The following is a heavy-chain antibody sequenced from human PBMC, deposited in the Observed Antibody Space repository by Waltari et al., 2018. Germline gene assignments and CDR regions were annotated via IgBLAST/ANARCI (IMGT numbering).Heavy chain of an antibody. Sequence: VHGGRSLRLSCTASGFTFGDYAMSWVRQAPGKGLEWVGFIRSKAYGGTTEYAASVKGRFTISRDDSKSIAYLQMNSLKTEDTAVYYCTRDRLDCSSTSCYAYYYYYMDVWGKGTTVTVSS. CDR2: IRSKAYGGTT. D-gene: IGHD2-2*01. V-gene: IGHV3-49*04. J-gene: IGHJ6*03. CDR1: GFTFGDYA. CDR3: TRDRLDCSSTSCYAYYYYYMDV.